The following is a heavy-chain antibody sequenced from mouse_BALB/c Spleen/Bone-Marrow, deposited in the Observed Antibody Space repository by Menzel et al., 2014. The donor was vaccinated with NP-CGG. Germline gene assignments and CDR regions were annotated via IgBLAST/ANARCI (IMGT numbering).Heavy chain of an antibody. Sequence: VQLKESGGGLVPPGGSLKLSCAASGFTFSSYGMSWVRQTPDKRLELVATINSNGGSTYYPDSVKGRFTISRDNAKNTLYLQMSSLKSEDTAMYYCARDGSSYEGNYFDYWGQGTTLTVSS. CDR1: GFTFSSYG. CDR2: INSNGGST. J-gene: IGHJ2*01. D-gene: IGHD1-1*01. V-gene: IGHV5-6-3*01. CDR3: ARDGSSYEGNYFDY.